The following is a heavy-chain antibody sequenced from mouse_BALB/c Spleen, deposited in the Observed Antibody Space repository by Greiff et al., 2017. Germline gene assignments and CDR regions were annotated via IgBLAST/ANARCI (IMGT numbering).Heavy chain of an antibody. CDR2: IWAGGST. D-gene: IGHD2-2*01. CDR3: AREIWLRRRDWYFDV. CDR1: GFSLTSYG. Sequence: QVQLQQSGPGLVAPSQSLSITCTVSGFSLTSYGVHWVRQPPGKGLEWLGVIWAGGSTNYNSALMSRLSISKDNSKSQVFLKMNSLQTDDTAMYYCAREIWLRRRDWYFDVWGAGTTVTVSS. V-gene: IGHV2-9*02. J-gene: IGHJ1*01.